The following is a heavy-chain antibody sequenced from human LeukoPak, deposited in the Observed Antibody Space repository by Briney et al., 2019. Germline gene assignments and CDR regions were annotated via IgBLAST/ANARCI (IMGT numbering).Heavy chain of an antibody. J-gene: IGHJ5*02. Sequence: SETLSLTCADYGGSFSGYYWSWIRQPPGKGLEWIGEINHSGSTNYNPSLKSRVTISVDTSKNQFSLKPSSVTAADTAVYYCARDRRFDPWGQGTLVTVSS. CDR1: GGSFSGYY. CDR3: ARDRRFDP. V-gene: IGHV4-34*01. CDR2: INHSGST.